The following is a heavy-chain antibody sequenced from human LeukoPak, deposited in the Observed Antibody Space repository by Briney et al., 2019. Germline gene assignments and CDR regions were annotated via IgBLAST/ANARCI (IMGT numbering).Heavy chain of an antibody. CDR1: GITVSSNY. V-gene: IGHV3-66*01. CDR3: ASSFYGDSLDY. CDR2: IYSGGST. J-gene: IGHJ4*02. D-gene: IGHD4-17*01. Sequence: PGGSLRLSCAASGITVSSNYMSWGRQAPGKGLEWVSVIYSGGSTYYADSVKGRFTISRDNSKNTLYLQMNSLRAEDTAVYYCASSFYGDSLDYWGQGTLVTVSS.